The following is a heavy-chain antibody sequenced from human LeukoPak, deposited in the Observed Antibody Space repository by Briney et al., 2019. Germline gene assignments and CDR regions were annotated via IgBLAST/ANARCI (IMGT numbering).Heavy chain of an antibody. D-gene: IGHD3-16*01. CDR1: GGTFSSYT. J-gene: IGHJ4*02. CDR2: IIPILGIA. Sequence: ASVKVSCKASGGTFSSYTISWVRQAPGQGLEWTGRIIPILGIANYAQKFQGRVTITADKSTSTAYMELSSLRSEDTAVYYCARVSLRGVRFDYWGQGTLVTVSS. V-gene: IGHV1-69*02. CDR3: ARVSLRGVRFDY.